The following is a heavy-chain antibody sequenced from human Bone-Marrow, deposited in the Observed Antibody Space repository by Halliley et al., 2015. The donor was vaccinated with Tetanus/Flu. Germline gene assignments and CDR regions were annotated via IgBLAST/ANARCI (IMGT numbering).Heavy chain of an antibody. Sequence: TLSLTCTVSGGSITTGNYYWSWIRQFPGRGLEWIGNIHSSGSTSYNPSLKSRVTISVDTTKNQFSLKMTSVTAADTAVFFCARCPKHAARVPYGAEEFVFWGRGSLGSASS. J-gene: IGHJ4*02. CDR3: ARCPKHAARVPYGAEEFVF. CDR1: GGSITTGNYY. V-gene: IGHV4-31*03. CDR2: IHSSGST. D-gene: IGHD3-10*01.